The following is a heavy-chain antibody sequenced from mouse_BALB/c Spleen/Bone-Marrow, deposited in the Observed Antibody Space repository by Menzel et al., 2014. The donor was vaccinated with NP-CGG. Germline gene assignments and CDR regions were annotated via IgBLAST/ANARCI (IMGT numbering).Heavy chain of an antibody. D-gene: IGHD1-1*01. J-gene: IGHJ2*01. CDR2: ISSGGSYT. CDR3: ARQLLRYYFDY. V-gene: IGHV5-9-3*01. CDR1: GFTFSSYA. Sequence: EVKLVDSGGGLVKPGGSLKLSCAASGFTFSSYAMSWVRQTPEKRLEWVATISSGGSYTYYPDSVKGRFTISRDNAKNTLYLQMSSLRSEDTAMYYCARQLLRYYFDYWGQGTTLTASS.